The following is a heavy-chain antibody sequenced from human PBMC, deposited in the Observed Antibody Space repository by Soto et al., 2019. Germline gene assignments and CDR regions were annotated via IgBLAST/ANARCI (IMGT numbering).Heavy chain of an antibody. Sequence: SVKVSCRASGGTFSSYAISWVRQAPGQGLEWMGGIISIFGTATYAQTFQGRVTITADGSTSTAYMGLSSLRSEDTAVYSCARSSDTAYGDPWGLGSLVTVSS. CDR3: ARSSDTAYGDP. CDR2: IISIFGTA. V-gene: IGHV1-69*13. CDR1: GGTFSSYA. J-gene: IGHJ5*02. D-gene: IGHD5-18*01.